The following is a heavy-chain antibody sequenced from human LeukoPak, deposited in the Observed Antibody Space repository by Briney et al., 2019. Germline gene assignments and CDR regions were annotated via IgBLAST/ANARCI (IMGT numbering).Heavy chain of an antibody. V-gene: IGHV4-59*01. D-gene: IGHD5-24*01. J-gene: IGHJ4*02. CDR3: ARVVRDGYNLSWGRVGYYFDY. CDR1: GGSISSYY. Sequence: PSETLSLTCTVSGGSISSYYWSWIRQPPGKGLEWIGYIYYSGSTNYNPSLKSRVTISVDTSKNQFSLKLSSVTAADTAVYYCARVVRDGYNLSWGRVGYYFDYWGQGTLVTVSS. CDR2: IYYSGST.